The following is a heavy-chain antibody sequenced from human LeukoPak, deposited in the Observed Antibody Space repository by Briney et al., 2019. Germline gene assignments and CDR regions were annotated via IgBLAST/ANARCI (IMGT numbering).Heavy chain of an antibody. CDR2: INHGGST. J-gene: IGHJ4*02. V-gene: IGHV4-34*01. CDR1: GGSFSGYY. CDR3: ARRVLGYCSSTSCYDPYYFDY. D-gene: IGHD2-2*01. Sequence: SETLSLTCAVYGGSFSGYYWSWIRQPPGKGLEWIGEINHGGSTNYNPSLKGRVTISVDTSKNQFSLKLSSVTAADTAVYYCARRVLGYCSSTSCYDPYYFDYWGKGTLVTVSS.